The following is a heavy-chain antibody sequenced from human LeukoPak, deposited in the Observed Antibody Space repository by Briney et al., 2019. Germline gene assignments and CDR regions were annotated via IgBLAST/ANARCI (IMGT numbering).Heavy chain of an antibody. CDR2: ISAYNGNT. D-gene: IGHD2-2*01. V-gene: IGHV1-18*04. CDR1: GYTFTNYG. CDR3: ARDQTYAFEY. Sequence: ASVKVSCKSSGYTFTNYGINWIRQAPGQWLEWMGWISAYNGNTNYAQKLQGRVTMTTDTSTSTAYMELRSLRSDDTAVYYCARDQTYAFEYWGQGTLVTVSS. J-gene: IGHJ4*02.